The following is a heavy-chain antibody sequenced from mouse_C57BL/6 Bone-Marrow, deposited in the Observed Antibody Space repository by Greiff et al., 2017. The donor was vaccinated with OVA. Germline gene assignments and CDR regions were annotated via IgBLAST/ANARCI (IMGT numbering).Heavy chain of an antibody. V-gene: IGHV5-17*01. CDR2: ISSGSSTI. CDR3: ARRSYYDYDEGWAMDY. J-gene: IGHJ4*01. Sequence: EVQGVESGGGLVKPGGSLKLSCAASGFTFSDYGMHWVRQAPEKGLEWVAYISSGSSTIYYADTVKGRFTISRDNAKNTLFLQMTSLRSEDTAMYYCARRSYYDYDEGWAMDYWGQGTSVTVSS. CDR1: GFTFSDYG. D-gene: IGHD2-4*01.